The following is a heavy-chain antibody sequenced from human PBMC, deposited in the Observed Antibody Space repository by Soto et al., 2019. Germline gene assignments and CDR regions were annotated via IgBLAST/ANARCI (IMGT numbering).Heavy chain of an antibody. CDR3: ARGRYSYEGGWFDP. V-gene: IGHV4-4*02. CDR1: GGSISSSNW. D-gene: IGHD5-18*01. J-gene: IGHJ5*02. Sequence: SETLSLTCAVSGGSISSSNWWSWVRQPLGKGLEWIGEIYHSGSTNYNPSLKSRVTISVDKSKNQFSLKLSSVTAADTAVYYCARGRYSYEGGWFDPWGQGTLVTVSS. CDR2: IYHSGST.